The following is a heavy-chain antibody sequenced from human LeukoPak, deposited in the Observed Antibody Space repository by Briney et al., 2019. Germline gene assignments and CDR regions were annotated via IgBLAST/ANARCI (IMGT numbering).Heavy chain of an antibody. Sequence: GESLKISCQGSGYSFTNYWIAWVRQMPGKGLEWMGIIYPGDSDTRVSPSFRGRVTMSADKSVSTAYLQLNNLKASDTAMYYCARQQDQFDYWGQGTLVTVSS. V-gene: IGHV5-51*01. CDR1: GYSFTNYW. CDR2: IYPGDSDT. CDR3: ARQQDQFDY. J-gene: IGHJ4*02.